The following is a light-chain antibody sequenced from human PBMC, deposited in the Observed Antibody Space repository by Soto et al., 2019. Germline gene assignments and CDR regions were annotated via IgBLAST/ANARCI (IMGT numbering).Light chain of an antibody. J-gene: IGLJ1*01. CDR2: DNN. Sequence: QSVLTQPPSVSGAPGQRVTISCTGSSSNIGAGYDVHWYQQLPGTAPKLLIYDNNNRPSGVPDRFSGSKSGTSASLAITGLQAEDEADYYCQSYDSSLSGCVFGTGTQLTVL. V-gene: IGLV1-40*01. CDR1: SSNIGAGYD. CDR3: QSYDSSLSGCV.